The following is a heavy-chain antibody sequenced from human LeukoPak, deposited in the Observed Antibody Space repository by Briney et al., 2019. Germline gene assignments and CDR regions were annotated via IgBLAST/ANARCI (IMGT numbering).Heavy chain of an antibody. J-gene: IGHJ6*03. CDR3: HAAGTPFSYYYYMDV. CDR1: GGSISSYY. V-gene: IGHV4-39*07. CDR2: IYYSGST. Sequence: PSETLSLTCTVSGGSISSYYWGWLRQPPGKGLEWIGSIYYSGSTYYNPSLKSRVTISVDTSKNQFSLKLSSVTAADTAVYYCHAAGTPFSYYYYMDVWGKGTMVTVSS. D-gene: IGHD6-13*01.